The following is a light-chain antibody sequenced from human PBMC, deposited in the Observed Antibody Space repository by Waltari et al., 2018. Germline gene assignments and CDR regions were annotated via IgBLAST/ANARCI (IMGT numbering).Light chain of an antibody. CDR1: QSFASNY. CDR2: GAS. Sequence: ESVFPQSPGTLSLSPGEGATLSCSASQSFASNYLAWYQQKPGQAPRLLIYGASFRATGISDRFSGSGSGTDFTLTISRLEPEDFAVYYCQLYGSSPDTFGQGTKLEI. J-gene: IGKJ2*01. V-gene: IGKV3-20*01. CDR3: QLYGSSPDT.